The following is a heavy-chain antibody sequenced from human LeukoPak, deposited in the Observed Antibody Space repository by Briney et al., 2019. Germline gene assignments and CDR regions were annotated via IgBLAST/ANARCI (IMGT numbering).Heavy chain of an antibody. V-gene: IGHV3-11*06. CDR3: ARDPYCSGGSCHSGWFDP. D-gene: IGHD2-15*01. J-gene: IGHJ5*02. CDR1: GFTFSDYY. CDR2: ISSSASHT. Sequence: PGGSLRLSCAASGFTFSDYYMSWIRQAPGKGLEWISCISSSASHTKYADSVKGRFTISGDNAKNSLHLQMNSLRAEDTAVYYCARDPYCSGGSCHSGWFDPWGQGTLVTVSS.